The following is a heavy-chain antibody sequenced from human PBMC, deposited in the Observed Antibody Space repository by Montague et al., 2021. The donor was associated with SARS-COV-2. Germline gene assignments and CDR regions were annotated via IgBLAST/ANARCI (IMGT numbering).Heavy chain of an antibody. CDR2: VTTSGTT. CDR3: ARTPTRPLSLDS. D-gene: IGHD6-6*01. Sequence: TLSLTCAVSGGSITGFSWSWVRQPAGKGLEWIGRVTTSGTTNYSPSLRSRVTMSVDTSKNQFSLNLNSVTAADTAIYYCARTPTRPLSLDSWGQGTLVTVSS. J-gene: IGHJ4*02. V-gene: IGHV4-4*07. CDR1: GGSITGFS.